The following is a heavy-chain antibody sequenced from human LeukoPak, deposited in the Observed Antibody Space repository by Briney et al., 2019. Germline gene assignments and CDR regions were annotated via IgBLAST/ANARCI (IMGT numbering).Heavy chain of an antibody. J-gene: IGHJ4*02. CDR1: GGSISSYY. CDR2: IYYSGST. CDR3: ARRGRVGATFDY. Sequence: KPSETLSLTCTVSGGSISSYYWSWIRQPPGKGLEWIGYIYYSGSTNYNPSLKSRVTISVDTSKNQFSLKLSSVTAADTAVYYCARRGRVGATFDYWGQGTLVTVSS. V-gene: IGHV4-59*08. D-gene: IGHD1-26*01.